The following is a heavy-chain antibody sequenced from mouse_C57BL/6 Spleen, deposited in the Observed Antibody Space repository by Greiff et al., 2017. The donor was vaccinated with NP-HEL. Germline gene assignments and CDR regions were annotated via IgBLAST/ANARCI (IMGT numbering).Heavy chain of an antibody. CDR3: AIRYYYGSSYGFAY. J-gene: IGHJ3*01. V-gene: IGHV1-42*01. CDR1: GYSFTGYY. Sequence: VQLQQSGPELVKPGASVKISCKASGYSFTGYYMNWVKQSPEKSLEWIGEINPSTGGTTYNQKFKAKATLTVDKSSSTAYMQLKSLTSEDSAVYYCAIRYYYGSSYGFAYWGQGTLVTVSA. D-gene: IGHD1-1*01. CDR2: INPSTGGT.